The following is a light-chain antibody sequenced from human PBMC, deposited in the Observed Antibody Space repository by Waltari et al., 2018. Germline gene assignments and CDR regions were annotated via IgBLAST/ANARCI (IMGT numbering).Light chain of an antibody. V-gene: IGLV1-36*01. CDR2: ADD. Sequence: QSVLTQTPSVSEAPRQRVTISCSGSRSNFGNNPVNWYQQVPGKAPKLLVFADDLLPSGVSDRFSGSKSGTSASLAISGLRSEDEGVYFCAAWDDSLKGVLFGGGTKLTVL. CDR3: AAWDDSLKGVL. J-gene: IGLJ2*01. CDR1: RSNFGNNP.